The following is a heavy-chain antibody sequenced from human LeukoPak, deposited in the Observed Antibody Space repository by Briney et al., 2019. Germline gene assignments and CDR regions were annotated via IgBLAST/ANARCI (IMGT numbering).Heavy chain of an antibody. D-gene: IGHD3-9*01. V-gene: IGHV3-33*01. J-gene: IGHJ4*02. CDR1: GFTFSRFG. CDR3: TRDRKDYDILTGFDY. Sequence: GGSLRLSRAASGFTFSRFGIHWVRYAQGKGLGWVAVIWYNGSNKYYADSVKGRLTISRDNYKNTLYLQMNILRAEDTAVYDCTRDRKDYDILTGFDYWGQGTLVTVSS. CDR2: IWYNGSNK.